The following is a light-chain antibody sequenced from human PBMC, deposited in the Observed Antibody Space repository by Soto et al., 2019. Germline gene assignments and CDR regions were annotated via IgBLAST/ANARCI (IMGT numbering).Light chain of an antibody. CDR2: DAS. CDR3: QHYDNSPPYT. Sequence: DIQMTQSPSTLSASVGDRVTITCRASQSISSWLAWYQQKPGKAPKLLIYDASSLESGVPSRFSGSGSGTEFTLTISSLQPDDFAVYYCQHYDNSPPYTFGQGTKLEIK. V-gene: IGKV1-5*01. J-gene: IGKJ2*01. CDR1: QSISSW.